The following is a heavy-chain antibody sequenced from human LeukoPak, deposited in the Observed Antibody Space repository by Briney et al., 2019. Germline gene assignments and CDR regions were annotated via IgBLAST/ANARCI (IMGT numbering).Heavy chain of an antibody. V-gene: IGHV3-74*01. D-gene: IGHD3-9*01. CDR2: IDGDGSST. J-gene: IGHJ4*02. CDR3: ARDGIDWSFTY. CDR1: GFTFSAYW. Sequence: GGSRGLSCAASGFTFSAYWMHWVRQAPGKGLVWVSRIDGDGSSTNYADSVKGRFTISRDNAKNTLYLHMNSLRAEDTAVYYCARDGIDWSFTYWGQGTLVTVSS.